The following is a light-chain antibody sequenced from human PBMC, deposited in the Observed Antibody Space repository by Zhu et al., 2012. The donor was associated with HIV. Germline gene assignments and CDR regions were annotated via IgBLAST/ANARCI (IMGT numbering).Light chain of an antibody. V-gene: IGKV3-11*01. CDR3: QQCTNGYT. Sequence: EILLAQSPATLSLSPGERATLSCRASQYIRRSLAWYQQKPGQAPRLLMFDASNRVVGIPTRFSGSASGTDFTLTISGVEPEDFALYYCQQCTNGYTFGQGTRLDIK. CDR2: DAS. J-gene: IGKJ2*01. CDR1: QYIRRS.